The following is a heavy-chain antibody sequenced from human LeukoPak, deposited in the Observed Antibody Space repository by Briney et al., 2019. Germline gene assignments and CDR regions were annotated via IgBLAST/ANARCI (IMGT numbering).Heavy chain of an antibody. D-gene: IGHD1-26*01. Sequence: GGSLRLSCGASGFTFSSYWIHWVRQAPGKGLVWVSRINSDGSSTSYADSVKGRFTIFRDNAKNTLYLQMDSLRAEDTAVYFCARTEYSGSYFDNWGQGTLVTVSS. V-gene: IGHV3-74*01. CDR1: GFTFSSYW. CDR2: INSDGSST. J-gene: IGHJ4*02. CDR3: ARTEYSGSYFDN.